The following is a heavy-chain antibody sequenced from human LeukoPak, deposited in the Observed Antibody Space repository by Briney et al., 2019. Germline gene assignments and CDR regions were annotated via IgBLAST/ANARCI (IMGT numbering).Heavy chain of an antibody. CDR3: ATKGTYYYDSSGYYSDY. V-gene: IGHV1-24*01. D-gene: IGHD3-22*01. CDR1: GYTLTELS. J-gene: IGHJ4*02. CDR2: FDPEDGET. Sequence: GASVKVSCKVSGYTLTELSMHWVRQAPGKGLEWMGGFDPEDGETIYAQKFQGRVTMTEDTSTDTAYMELSSLRSEDAAVYYCATKGTYYYDSSGYYSDYWGQGTLVTVSS.